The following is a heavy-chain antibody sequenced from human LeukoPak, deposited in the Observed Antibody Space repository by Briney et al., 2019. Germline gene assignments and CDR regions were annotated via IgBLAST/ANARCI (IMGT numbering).Heavy chain of an antibody. CDR1: GFTFSSYG. Sequence: GRSLRLSCAASGFTFSSYGMHWVRQAPGKGLEWVAVIWYDGSNKYHADSVKGRFTISRDTPKNTLYLQMNSLRAEDTAVYYCAKGHYDSSGYYFDYWGQGTLVTVSS. J-gene: IGHJ4*02. CDR2: IWYDGSNK. D-gene: IGHD3-22*01. CDR3: AKGHYDSSGYYFDY. V-gene: IGHV3-33*06.